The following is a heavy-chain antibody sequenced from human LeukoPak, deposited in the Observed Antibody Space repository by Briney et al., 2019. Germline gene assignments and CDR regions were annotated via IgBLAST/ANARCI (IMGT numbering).Heavy chain of an antibody. CDR2: ISYDGSNK. D-gene: IGHD3-22*01. Sequence: GGSLRLSCAASGFTFSSYAMHWVRQAPGKGLEWVAVISYDGSNKYYADSVKGRFTISRDNSKNTLYLQMNSLRAEDTAVYYCAKVDYYDSSGYYVDAFDIWGQGTMVTVSS. J-gene: IGHJ3*02. V-gene: IGHV3-30*04. CDR3: AKVDYYDSSGYYVDAFDI. CDR1: GFTFSSYA.